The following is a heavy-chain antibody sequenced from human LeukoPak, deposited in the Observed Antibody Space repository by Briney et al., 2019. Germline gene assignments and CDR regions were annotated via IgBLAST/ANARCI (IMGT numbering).Heavy chain of an antibody. J-gene: IGHJ6*03. CDR2: INPSGST. CDR1: GGSFSGYY. CDR3: ARGGRPRYYYMDV. D-gene: IGHD6-6*01. V-gene: IGHV4-34*01. Sequence: PSETLSLTCAVYGGSFSGYYWSWIRQPPGKGLEWIGEINPSGSTNYNPSLKSRVTISVDTSKNQFSLKLSSVTAADTAVYYCARGGRPRYYYMDVWGKGTTVTVSS.